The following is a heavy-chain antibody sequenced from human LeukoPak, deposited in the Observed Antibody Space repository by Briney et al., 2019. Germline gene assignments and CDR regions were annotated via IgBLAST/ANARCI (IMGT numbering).Heavy chain of an antibody. D-gene: IGHD3-3*01. V-gene: IGHV4-59*12. Sequence: SETLSLTCTVSGGSISSYYWSWIRQPPGKGLEWIGYIYYSGSTNYNPSLKSRVTISVDTSKNQFSLKLSSVTAADTAVYYCARLVRLDDFWSGYFYDYWGQGTLVTVSS. CDR2: IYYSGST. J-gene: IGHJ4*02. CDR1: GGSISSYY. CDR3: ARLVRLDDFWSGYFYDY.